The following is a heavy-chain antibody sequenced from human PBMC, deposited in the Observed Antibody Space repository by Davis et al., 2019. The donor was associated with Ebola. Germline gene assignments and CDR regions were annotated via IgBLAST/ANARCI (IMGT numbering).Heavy chain of an antibody. D-gene: IGHD6-19*01. V-gene: IGHV3-11*06. Sequence: GESLKISCAASGFTFSDYYMSWIRQAPGKGLEWLSYISGTGAYTNYADSVKGRFTISRDKSKNTSYLEMDSLRAEDTAVYYCARGGWGLPGDVWGKGTTVTVSS. CDR1: GFTFSDYY. CDR2: ISGTGAYT. CDR3: ARGGWGLPGDV. J-gene: IGHJ6*04.